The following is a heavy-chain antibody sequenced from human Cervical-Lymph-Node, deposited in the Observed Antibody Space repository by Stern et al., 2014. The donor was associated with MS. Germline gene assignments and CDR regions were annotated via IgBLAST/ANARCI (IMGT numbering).Heavy chain of an antibody. V-gene: IGHV1-69*06. CDR2: IILIFGTV. CDR3: ARYRGTFYFDN. J-gene: IGHJ4*02. Sequence: QVQLVQSGAEVKRPGSSVRVACKASGGTFSTYSISWLRQAPGQGLERMGGIILIFGTVNYAQKFQGRVTMSADKSTSTAYLDLTSLRSEDTAMYYCARYRGTFYFDNWGQGTLVTVSS. D-gene: IGHD1-1*01. CDR1: GGTFSTYS.